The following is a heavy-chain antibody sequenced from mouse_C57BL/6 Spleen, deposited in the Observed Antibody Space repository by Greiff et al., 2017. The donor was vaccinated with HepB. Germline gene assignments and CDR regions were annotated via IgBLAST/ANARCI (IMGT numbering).Heavy chain of an antibody. CDR3: ARSVYGNYGYFDV. D-gene: IGHD2-1*01. CDR1: GYTFTSYW. Sequence: QVQLQQPGAELVKPGASVKLSCKASGYTFTSYWMQWVKQRPGQGLEWIGEIDPSDSYTNYNQKFKGKATLTVDTSSSTAYMQLSSLTSEDSAVYYCARSVYGNYGYFDVWGTGTTVTVSS. CDR2: IDPSDSYT. V-gene: IGHV1-50*01. J-gene: IGHJ1*03.